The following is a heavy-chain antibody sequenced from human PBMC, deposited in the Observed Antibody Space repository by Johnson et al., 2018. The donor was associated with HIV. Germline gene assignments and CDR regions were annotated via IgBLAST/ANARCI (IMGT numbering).Heavy chain of an antibody. J-gene: IGHJ3*02. V-gene: IGHV3-30*03. CDR3: ARDLPRYYYDSSCWSPGAFDI. D-gene: IGHD3-22*01. Sequence: QVQLVESGGGVVQPGRSLRLSCAASGFTFSSYGMHWVRQAPGKGLEWVAVISYDGSNKYYADSVKGRFTISRDNSKNTLCLQMNSLRVEDTAMYYCARDLPRYYYDSSCWSPGAFDIWGQGTMVTVSS. CDR1: GFTFSSYG. CDR2: ISYDGSNK.